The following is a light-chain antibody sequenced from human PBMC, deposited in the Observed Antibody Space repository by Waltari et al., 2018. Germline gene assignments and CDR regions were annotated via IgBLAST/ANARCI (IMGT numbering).Light chain of an antibody. J-gene: IGKJ5*01. Sequence: EIVLTQSPGTLSLSPGETATLSCRARQSVSGSYLAWNQQKPGRAPRLLIYGASSRATGIPDRFSGSGSGTDFTLTISRLEPEDFGVYYCQYYGASRGPITFGQGTRLEIK. V-gene: IGKV3-20*01. CDR3: QYYGASRGPIT. CDR1: QSVSGSY. CDR2: GAS.